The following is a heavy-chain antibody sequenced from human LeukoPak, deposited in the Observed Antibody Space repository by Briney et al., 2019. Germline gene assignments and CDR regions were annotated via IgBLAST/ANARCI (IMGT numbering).Heavy chain of an antibody. D-gene: IGHD6-13*01. V-gene: IGHV1-2*06. CDR3: AKCGDFIAASYNWFDP. J-gene: IGHJ5*02. CDR2: INPNSGGT. CDR1: GYTFTDYY. Sequence: GASVKVSCKASGYTFTDYYMHWVRQAPGQGLEWMGRINPNSGGTKYAQKFQGRVTMTRDTSISTAYMELNRLPSDDTAVYYCAKCGDFIAASYNWFDPWGPGTLVTVSS.